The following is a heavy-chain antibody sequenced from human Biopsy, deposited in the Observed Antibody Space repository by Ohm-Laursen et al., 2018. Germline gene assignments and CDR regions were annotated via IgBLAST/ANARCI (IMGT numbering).Heavy chain of an antibody. V-gene: IGHV4-31*01. CDR3: ARGDYFDSNGYFWFDP. CDR2: IFNSANT. J-gene: IGHJ5*02. Sequence: TLSLPCAVSGGSISSGGSYWSWIRQRPGKGLEWIGYIFNSANTYYNPSLKNLITISGDTSKNQFSLKLNSVTAADTVVYYCARGDYFDSNGYFWFDPWGQGTLVTVSS. D-gene: IGHD3-22*01. CDR1: GGSISSGGSY.